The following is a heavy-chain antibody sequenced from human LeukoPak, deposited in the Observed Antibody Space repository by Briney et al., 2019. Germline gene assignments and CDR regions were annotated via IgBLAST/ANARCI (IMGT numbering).Heavy chain of an antibody. D-gene: IGHD2-2*01. Sequence: PGGSLRLSCAASGFTFDDYAMHWVRQAPGKGLEWVSLISGDGGSTYYADSVKGRFTISRDNSKHSLYLQMNSLRTEGTALYYCAKEALVVPAANPYYYYYMDVWGKGTTVTVSS. CDR1: GFTFDDYA. V-gene: IGHV3-43*02. J-gene: IGHJ6*03. CDR3: AKEALVVPAANPYYYYYMDV. CDR2: ISGDGGST.